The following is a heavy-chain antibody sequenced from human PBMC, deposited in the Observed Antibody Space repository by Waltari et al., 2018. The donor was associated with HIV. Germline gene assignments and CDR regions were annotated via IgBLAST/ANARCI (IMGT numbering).Heavy chain of an antibody. CDR1: GGTFSSYA. CDR2: IIPIFGTA. V-gene: IGHV1-69*13. J-gene: IGHJ6*02. CDR3: ARSLFYDSSGLYYYGMDV. Sequence: QVQLLQSGAEVKKPGSSVKVSCRASGGTFSSYAITWWRQPPGQGLEWMGGIIPIFGTANYAQKFQGRVTITADESTSTAYMELSSLRSEDTAVYYCARSLFYDSSGLYYYGMDVWGQGTTVTVSS. D-gene: IGHD3-22*01.